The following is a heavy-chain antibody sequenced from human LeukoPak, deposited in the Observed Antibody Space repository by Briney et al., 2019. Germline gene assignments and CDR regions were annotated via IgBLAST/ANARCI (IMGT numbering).Heavy chain of an antibody. CDR1: GFTFSSYG. D-gene: IGHD4-17*01. CDR3: ARGPVATVTPFDY. V-gene: IGHV3-30*02. J-gene: IGHJ4*02. CDR2: IRYDGSNK. Sequence: PGGSLRLSCAASGFTFSSYGMHWVRQAPGKGLEWVAFIRYDGSNKYYADSVKGRFTISRDNAKNSLYLQMNSLRAEDTALYYCARGPVATVTPFDYWGQGTLVTVSS.